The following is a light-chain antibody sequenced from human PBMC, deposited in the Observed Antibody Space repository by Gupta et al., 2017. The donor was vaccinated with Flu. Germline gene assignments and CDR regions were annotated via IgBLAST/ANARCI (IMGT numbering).Light chain of an antibody. V-gene: IGLV4-69*01. CDR2: VNRDGSH. CDR1: SGHITKA. CDR3: QTWGTGIWV. Sequence: VKLTCTLSSGHITKAVAWHQQQPEKGPRFVMRVNRDGSHTRGDGTPDRFSGSSSGTERYLTISSLQAEDEADYYCQTWGTGIWVFGGGTKLTVL. J-gene: IGLJ3*02.